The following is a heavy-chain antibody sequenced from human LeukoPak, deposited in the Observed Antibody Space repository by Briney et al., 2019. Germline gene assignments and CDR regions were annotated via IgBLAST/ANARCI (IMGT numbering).Heavy chain of an antibody. J-gene: IGHJ4*02. Sequence: GGSLRLSCAASGFTFSNAWMSWVRQAPGKGLEWVGRIKSKTDGGTTDYAAPVKGRFTISRDNSKNTLYLQMNSLRAEDTAVYYCARAATGLGVVGFDYWGQGTLVTVSS. CDR3: ARAATGLGVVGFDY. V-gene: IGHV3-15*01. CDR2: IKSKTDGGTT. CDR1: GFTFSNAW.